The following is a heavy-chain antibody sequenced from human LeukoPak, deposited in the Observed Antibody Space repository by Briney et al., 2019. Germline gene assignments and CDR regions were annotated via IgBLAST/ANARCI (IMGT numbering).Heavy chain of an antibody. V-gene: IGHV1-46*01. D-gene: IGHD1-14*01. CDR2: INPNGGST. CDR1: GYTLTRYF. J-gene: IGHJ6*01. CDR3: ARDSEDSPSNDRKWVSVRRPYDGMDV. Sequence: ASVKVSCKASGYTLTRYFIHWVRQAPGQGLEWMGIINPNGGSTSYPQKFQGRVTMTRDKSTNSVYMEVSSLKSEDTAVYYCARDSEDSPSNDRKWVSVRRPYDGMDVWGQGTTVTVSS.